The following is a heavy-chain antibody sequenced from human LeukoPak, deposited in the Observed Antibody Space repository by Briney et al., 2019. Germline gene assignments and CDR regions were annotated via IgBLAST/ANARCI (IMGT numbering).Heavy chain of an antibody. D-gene: IGHD1-20*01. V-gene: IGHV1-18*01. CDR3: ARVWGYNWNGENDY. J-gene: IGHJ4*02. Sequence: ASVKVSCKASGYTFTSYGISWVRQAPGQGLEWTGWISAYNGNTNYAQKLQGRVTMTTDTSTSTAYMELRSLRSDDTAVYYCARVWGYNWNGENDYWGQGTLVTVSS. CDR2: ISAYNGNT. CDR1: GYTFTSYG.